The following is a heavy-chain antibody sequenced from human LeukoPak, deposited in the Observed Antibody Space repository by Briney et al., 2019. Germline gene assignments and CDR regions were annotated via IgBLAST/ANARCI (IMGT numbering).Heavy chain of an antibody. CDR3: AKDRDSSGLGDSNFDY. J-gene: IGHJ4*02. CDR2: IKQDGSEK. D-gene: IGHD6-19*01. V-gene: IGHV3-7*03. Sequence: GGSLRLSCAASGFTFSSYWMSWVRQAPGKGLEWVANIKQDGSEKYYVDSVKGRFTISRDNAKNSLYLQMNSVRADDMALYYCAKDRDSSGLGDSNFDYWGQGTLVTVSS. CDR1: GFTFSSYW.